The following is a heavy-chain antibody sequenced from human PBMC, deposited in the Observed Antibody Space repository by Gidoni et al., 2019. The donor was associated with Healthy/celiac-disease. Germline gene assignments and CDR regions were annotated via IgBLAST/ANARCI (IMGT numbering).Heavy chain of an antibody. V-gene: IGHV4-34*01. Sequence: QVQLQQWGAGLLKPSEPLSLTCAVHGGSFSGYYWSWIRQSPGKGLEWIGEINHSGSTNYNPSLKSRVTISVDTSKNQFSLKLSSVTAADTAVYYCARAYGSSGYPGYWGQGTLVTVSS. CDR1: GGSFSGYY. CDR3: ARAYGSSGYPGY. D-gene: IGHD3-22*01. CDR2: INHSGST. J-gene: IGHJ4*02.